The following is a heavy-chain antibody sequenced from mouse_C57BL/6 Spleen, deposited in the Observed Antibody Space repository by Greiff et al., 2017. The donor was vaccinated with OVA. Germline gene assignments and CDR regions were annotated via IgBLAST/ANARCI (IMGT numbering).Heavy chain of an antibody. Sequence: EVQLQESGPGLVKPSQSLSLTCSVTGYSITSGYYWNWIRQFPGNKLEWMGYISYDGSNNYNPSLKNRISITRDTSKNQFFLKLNSVTTEDTATYYCARDGNYGGYYYAMDYWGQGTSVTVSS. CDR2: ISYDGSN. CDR3: ARDGNYGGYYYAMDY. J-gene: IGHJ4*01. D-gene: IGHD2-1*01. CDR1: GYSITSGYY. V-gene: IGHV3-6*01.